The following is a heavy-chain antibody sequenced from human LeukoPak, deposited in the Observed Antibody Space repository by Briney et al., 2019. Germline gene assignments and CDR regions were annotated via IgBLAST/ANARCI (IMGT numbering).Heavy chain of an antibody. CDR3: AITWPGIAVAGDYGTDV. V-gene: IGHV3-23*01. CDR2: ISGSGGST. Sequence: GGSLRLSCAASGFTFSSYAMSWVRQAPGKGLEWVSAISGSGGSTYYADSVKGRFTISRDNSKNTLYLQMNSLRAEDTAVYYCAITWPGIAVAGDYGTDVWGQGTTVTVSS. J-gene: IGHJ6*02. CDR1: GFTFSSYA. D-gene: IGHD6-19*01.